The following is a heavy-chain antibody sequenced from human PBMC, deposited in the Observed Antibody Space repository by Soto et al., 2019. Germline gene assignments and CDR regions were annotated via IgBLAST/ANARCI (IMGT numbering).Heavy chain of an antibody. CDR3: VRIEGTMLDWFDP. CDR1: GFTFSNYW. CDR2: IDPADSLT. V-gene: IGHV5-10-1*01. J-gene: IGHJ5*02. Sequence: GESLKISCHGFGFTFSNYWINWVRQTPGKGLEWMGMIDPADSLTKYSPSFQGHVTISADKSINTAYLQWSSLRASDTAIYYCVRIEGTMLDWFDPWGQGTPVTVSS. D-gene: IGHD3-16*01.